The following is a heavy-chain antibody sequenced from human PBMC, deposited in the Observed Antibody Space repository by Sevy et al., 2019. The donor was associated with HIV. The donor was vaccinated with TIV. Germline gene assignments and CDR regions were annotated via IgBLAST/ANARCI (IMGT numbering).Heavy chain of an antibody. CDR3: ARAGYYDSSGPRVGYYYYYYMDV. CDR1: GFTFDDYG. D-gene: IGHD3-22*01. V-gene: IGHV3-20*01. CDR2: INWNGGST. Sequence: GGSLRLSCAASGFTFDDYGMSWGRQAPGKGLEWVSGINWNGGSTGYADSVKGRFTISRDNAKNSLYLQMNSLRAEETALYHCARAGYYDSSGPRVGYYYYYYMDVWGKGTTVTVSS. J-gene: IGHJ6*03.